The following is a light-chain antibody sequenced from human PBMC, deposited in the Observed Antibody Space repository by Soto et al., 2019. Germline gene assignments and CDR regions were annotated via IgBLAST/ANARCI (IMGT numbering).Light chain of an antibody. CDR3: QTWGTGVI. CDR2: LKSDGSH. Sequence: QPVLTQSPSASASLGASVKLTCTLSSGHSSYAIALHQQQPEKGPRYLMKLKSDGSHSKGDGIPDRFSGSSSGAERYLTISSLQSEDEADYYCQTWGTGVIFGGGTKVTVL. J-gene: IGLJ2*01. CDR1: SGHSSYA. V-gene: IGLV4-69*01.